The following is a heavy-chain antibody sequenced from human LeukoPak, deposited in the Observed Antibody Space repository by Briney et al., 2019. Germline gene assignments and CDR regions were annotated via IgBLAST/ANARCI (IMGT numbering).Heavy chain of an antibody. CDR3: AKDFLYNVVDY. CDR2: ISGSGSSS. J-gene: IGHJ4*02. D-gene: IGHD3-10*01. CDR1: GFTFSNYA. Sequence: PGGSLRLSCAASGFTFSNYAMTWVRQAPGRGLEWVSSISGSGSSSYYADSVKGRFTVSRDNSKNTLHLQMNSLRAEDTAVYYCAKDFLYNVVDYWGQGTLVAVSS. V-gene: IGHV3-23*01.